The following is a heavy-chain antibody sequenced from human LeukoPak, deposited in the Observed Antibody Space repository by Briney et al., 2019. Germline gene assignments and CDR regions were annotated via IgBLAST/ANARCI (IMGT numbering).Heavy chain of an antibody. Sequence: ASVKVSCKASGYTFTSYGISWVRQAPGQGLEWMGWISAYNGNTNYAQKLQGRVIMTTDTSTSTAYMELRSLRSDDTAVYYCARGGNIVVVPAANYYFDYWGQGTLVTVSS. D-gene: IGHD2-2*01. V-gene: IGHV1-18*01. J-gene: IGHJ4*02. CDR2: ISAYNGNT. CDR1: GYTFTSYG. CDR3: ARGGNIVVVPAANYYFDY.